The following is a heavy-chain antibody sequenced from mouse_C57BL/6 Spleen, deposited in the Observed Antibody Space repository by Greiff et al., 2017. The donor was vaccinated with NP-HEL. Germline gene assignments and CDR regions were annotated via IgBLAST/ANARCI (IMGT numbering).Heavy chain of an antibody. D-gene: IGHD1-3*01. CDR1: GYSFTSYW. Sequence: VQLQQSGPELVKPGASVKMSCKASGYSFTSYWMHWVKQRPGKGLEWIGLIYPKNGGTNYNEKFKGKATLTADKSSSTAYMQLSSLTSEDSAVYYCARGSGEEDDDGMDYWGQGTSVTVSS. J-gene: IGHJ4*01. CDR2: IYPKNGGT. V-gene: IGHV1-82*01. CDR3: ARGSGEEDDDGMDY.